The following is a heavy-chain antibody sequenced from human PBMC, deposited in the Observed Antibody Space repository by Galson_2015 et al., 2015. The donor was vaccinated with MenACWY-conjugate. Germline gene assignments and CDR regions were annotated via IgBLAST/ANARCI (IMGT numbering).Heavy chain of an antibody. CDR1: GGPASSRGYY. CDR3: AREFSY. D-gene: IGHD2/OR15-2a*01. J-gene: IGHJ4*02. V-gene: IGHV4-61*08. CDR2: IYDSGTT. Sequence: QGQLQESGPGLVKYSVTLSLTWPVHGGPASSRGYYWTWIRQPAGQGLEWIGLIYDSGTTKYNPSLKGRVTISLDTSKNQVSLKLSSVTAADTAVYYCAREFSYWGQGTLVTVSS.